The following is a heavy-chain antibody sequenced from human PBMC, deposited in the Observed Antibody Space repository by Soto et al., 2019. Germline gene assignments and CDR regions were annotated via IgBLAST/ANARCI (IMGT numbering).Heavy chain of an antibody. CDR2: ISAYNGNT. CDR3: ARVVTIFGVGLDYYNYMDV. CDR1: GYTFTSYG. D-gene: IGHD3-3*01. J-gene: IGHJ6*03. V-gene: IGHV1-18*01. Sequence: ASVKVSCKASGYTFTSYGISWVRQAPGQGLEWMGWISAYNGNTNYAQKLQGRVTMTTDTSTSTAYMELRSLRSDDTAVYYCARVVTIFGVGLDYYNYMDVWGKGTTITVSS.